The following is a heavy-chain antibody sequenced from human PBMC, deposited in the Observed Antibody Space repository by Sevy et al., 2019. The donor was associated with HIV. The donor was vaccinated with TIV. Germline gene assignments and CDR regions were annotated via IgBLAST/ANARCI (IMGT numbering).Heavy chain of an antibody. J-gene: IGHJ4*02. CDR2: INHSGST. D-gene: IGHD3-10*01. Sequence: SETLSLTCAVYGGSFSGYYWSWIRQPPVKGLEWIGEINHSGSTNYNPSLKSRVTISVDTSKNQFSLKLSSVTAADTAVYYCARGYGSDLFDYWGQGTLVTVSS. V-gene: IGHV4-34*01. CDR1: GGSFSGYY. CDR3: ARGYGSDLFDY.